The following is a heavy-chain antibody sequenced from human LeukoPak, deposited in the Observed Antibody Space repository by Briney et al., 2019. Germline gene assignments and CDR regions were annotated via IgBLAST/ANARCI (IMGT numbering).Heavy chain of an antibody. CDR2: IRYDGGDE. CDR3: AKYRYGAYGSFFDY. D-gene: IGHD4-17*01. V-gene: IGHV3-30*02. Sequence: GGSLRLSCAASGFTFSDYGMHWVRQAPGKGLEWVAFIRYDGGDEKYADSVKGRFTVSRDNSKNTLYLQMNSLRVEDTAVYYCAKYRYGAYGSFFDYWGQGTLVTVSS. J-gene: IGHJ4*02. CDR1: GFTFSDYG.